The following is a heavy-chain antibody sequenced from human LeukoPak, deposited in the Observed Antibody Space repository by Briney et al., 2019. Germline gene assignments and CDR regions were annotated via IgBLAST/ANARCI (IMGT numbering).Heavy chain of an antibody. CDR1: RFTFSTYW. V-gene: IGHV3-74*01. D-gene: IGHD2-2*01. CDR2: ISSDGSST. CDR3: AGVYCSRTSCWRGYDY. J-gene: IGHJ4*02. Sequence: GGSLRLSCAASRFTFSTYWMHWVRQVPGKGLVWVARISSDGSSTSYTDSGKGRFTISRDNAKNTVYLQMNSLRAEDTAVYYCAGVYCSRTSCWRGYDYWGEGTLVTVSS.